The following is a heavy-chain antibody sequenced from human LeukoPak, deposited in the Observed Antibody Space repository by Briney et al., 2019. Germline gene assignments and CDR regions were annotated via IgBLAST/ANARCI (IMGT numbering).Heavy chain of an antibody. V-gene: IGHV3-21*01. J-gene: IGHJ4*02. D-gene: IGHD3-3*01. CDR2: ISSSSSYI. CDR1: GFTFSSYS. Sequence: GGSLRLSCAASGFTFSSYSMNWVRQAPGKGLEWVSSISSSSSYIYYADSVKDRFTISRDNAKNSLYLQMNSLRAEDTAVYYCATKYYDFWSGYYPPDDYWGQGTLVTVSS. CDR3: ATKYYDFWSGYYPPDDY.